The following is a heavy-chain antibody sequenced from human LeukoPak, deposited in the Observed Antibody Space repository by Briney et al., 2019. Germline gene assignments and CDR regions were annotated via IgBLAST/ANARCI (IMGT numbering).Heavy chain of an antibody. Sequence: GESLQISCQGSGYSFTSYWIGWVRPMPGKGLEWMGIIYPGDSDTRYSPSFQGQVTISADKSITTAYLQWSSLKASDTAMYYCARFINSGDYRYFDSWGERALVTVSP. CDR1: GYSFTSYW. D-gene: IGHD4-17*01. CDR3: ARFINSGDYRYFDS. V-gene: IGHV5-51*01. CDR2: IYPGDSDT. J-gene: IGHJ4*02.